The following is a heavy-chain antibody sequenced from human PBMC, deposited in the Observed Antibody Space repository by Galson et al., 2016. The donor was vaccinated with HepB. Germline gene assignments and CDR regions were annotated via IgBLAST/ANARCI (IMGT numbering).Heavy chain of an antibody. CDR2: INSDGSTT. J-gene: IGHJ4*02. Sequence: LRLSCAASGFTFTNYWPHWPRQAPGKGLVWVSRINSDGSTTTYADSVKGRFPISRDNAKNTLYLQMNSLRAEDTALYYCVRGEATVVRGATAADWGQGTLVTVSS. V-gene: IGHV3-74*01. D-gene: IGHD3-10*01. CDR3: VRGEATVVRGATAAD. CDR1: GFTFTNYW.